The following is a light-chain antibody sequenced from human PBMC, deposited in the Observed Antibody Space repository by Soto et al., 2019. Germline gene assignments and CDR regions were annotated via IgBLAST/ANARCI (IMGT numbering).Light chain of an antibody. Sequence: EIVLTQSPDTASLSPGERATLSCRASQSVSSNLAWYQQKPGQAPRLLIYGASTRATGIPARFSGSGSGTEFTLTISSLQPEDFAIYYCQQTYTTPEITFGRGTRLEVK. CDR1: QSVSSN. CDR3: QQTYTTPEIT. J-gene: IGKJ5*01. CDR2: GAS. V-gene: IGKV3-15*01.